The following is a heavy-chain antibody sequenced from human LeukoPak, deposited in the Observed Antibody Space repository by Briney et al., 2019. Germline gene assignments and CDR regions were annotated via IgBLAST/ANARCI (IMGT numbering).Heavy chain of an antibody. CDR1: GFTFSRYG. Sequence: GGSLRLSCAASGFTFSRYGMQWVRQAPGKGLEWVAVIRSDGSDKYYADSVKGRFTISRDNSKNSLFLQMNSLRAEDTALYYCAAFSSGWYESFDYWGQGNLVTVSS. CDR2: IRSDGSDK. J-gene: IGHJ4*02. D-gene: IGHD6-19*01. CDR3: AAFSSGWYESFDY. V-gene: IGHV3-30*02.